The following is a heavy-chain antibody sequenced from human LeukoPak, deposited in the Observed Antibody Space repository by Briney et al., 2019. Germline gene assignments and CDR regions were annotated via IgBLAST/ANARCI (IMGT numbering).Heavy chain of an antibody. J-gene: IGHJ4*02. V-gene: IGHV4-38-2*02. Sequence: SETLSLTCTVSGYSISSGYYWGWIRQPPGKGLEWIGNIYHSGSTYYNPSLKSRVTISVDTSKNQFSLKLSSVTAADTTLYYCTRPYYYDRSGSPDYWGQGTLVTVSS. CDR3: TRPYYYDRSGSPDY. D-gene: IGHD3-22*01. CDR2: IYHSGST. CDR1: GYSISSGYY.